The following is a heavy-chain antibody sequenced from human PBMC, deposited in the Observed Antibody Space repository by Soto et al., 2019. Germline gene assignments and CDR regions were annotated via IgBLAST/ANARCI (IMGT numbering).Heavy chain of an antibody. CDR3: ASVLRVSYGMDV. J-gene: IGHJ6*02. D-gene: IGHD3-16*01. V-gene: IGHV3-23*01. Sequence: XSLRLSFAASGFTFSSYAMRWVLQAPGKGLEWVSAISGSGGSTYYADSVKGRFTISRDNSKNTLYLQMNRMRAEDTAVYYCASVLRVSYGMDVWGQGTTVTVSS. CDR2: ISGSGGST. CDR1: GFTFSSYA.